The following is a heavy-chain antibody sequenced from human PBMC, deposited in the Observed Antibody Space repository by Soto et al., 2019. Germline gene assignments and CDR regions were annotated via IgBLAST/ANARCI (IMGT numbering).Heavy chain of an antibody. J-gene: IGHJ4*02. CDR3: AREVRNSDGWYWDY. CDR2: VHHSGIT. Sequence: SETRSGTGTVPVGSSVSSYWSWIRQSPEKGLEWIGYVHHSGITLHNPSLNNRATVSLDRPNNQFSLKLTSVTAADTAFYYCAREVRNSDGWYWDYWGQGARVTVSS. D-gene: IGHD6-19*01. CDR1: VGSSVSSY. V-gene: IGHV4-59*01.